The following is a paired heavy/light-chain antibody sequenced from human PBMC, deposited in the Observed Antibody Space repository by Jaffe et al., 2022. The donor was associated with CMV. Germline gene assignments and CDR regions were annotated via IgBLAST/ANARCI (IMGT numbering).Light chain of an antibody. CDR1: KLGYTK. CDR3: QAWDSSTVV. J-gene: IGLJ2*01. V-gene: IGLV3-1*01. Sequence: SYDLTQPPSVSVSPGQTASITCSGDKLGYTKSSWYQQKPGQSPVLVIYQDNKRPSGIPERFSGSNSGNTATLTISGTQAMDEADYYCQAWDSSTVVFGGGTKLTVL. CDR2: QDN.
Heavy chain of an antibody. Sequence: EVQLVESGGGLGQPGGSLRLSCAASGFTFSSYAMIWVRQAPGKGLAWVSTISGSDGRTYYADSVRGRFTISRDNSKNTLYLEMNSLRAEDTAVYYCAKVTDINMGCYWGDCYDYYMDVWGNGTTVTVS. CDR3: AKVTDINMGCYWGDCYDYYMDV. D-gene: IGHD3-10*01. J-gene: IGHJ6*03. V-gene: IGHV3-23*04. CDR2: ISGSDGRT. CDR1: GFTFSSYA.